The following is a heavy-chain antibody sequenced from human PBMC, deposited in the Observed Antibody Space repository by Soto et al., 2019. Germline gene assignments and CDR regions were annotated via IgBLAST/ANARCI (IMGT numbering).Heavy chain of an antibody. Sequence: SETLSLTCTVSGDSASNGNSYWSWLRQPAGKGLEWIGRIYSTGTTTYNPALKSRVTMSVDRSKNQFSLKLTSVTAADTAVYYCAREAGDDYGDFDDYWGQGTQVTVSS. CDR3: AREAGDDYGDFDDY. J-gene: IGHJ4*02. V-gene: IGHV4-61*02. D-gene: IGHD4-17*01. CDR2: IYSTGTT. CDR1: GDSASNGNSY.